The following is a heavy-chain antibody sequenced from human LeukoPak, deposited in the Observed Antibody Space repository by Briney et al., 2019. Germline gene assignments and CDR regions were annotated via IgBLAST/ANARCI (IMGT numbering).Heavy chain of an antibody. J-gene: IGHJ4*02. D-gene: IGHD2/OR15-2a*01. CDR2: ISNTGRST. Sequence: GGSLRLSCAASGFTFNNYAMNWVRQAPGKGLEWVSAISNTGRSTYYADSVKGRFTISRDNSKNTVFLQIKSLRAEDTAVYYCAKGIEYNNSWPFDYWGQGPLVTVSS. CDR1: GFTFNNYA. CDR3: AKGIEYNNSWPFDY. V-gene: IGHV3-23*01.